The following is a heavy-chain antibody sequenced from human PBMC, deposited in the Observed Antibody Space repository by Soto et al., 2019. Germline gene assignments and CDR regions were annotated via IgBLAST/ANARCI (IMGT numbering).Heavy chain of an antibody. J-gene: IGHJ4*02. V-gene: IGHV4-34*01. CDR1: GGSFSGYY. Sequence: QVQLQQWGAGLLKPSETLSLTCAVYGGSFSGYYWSWIRQPPGKGLEWIGEINHSGSTNYNPSLKARVTISVDTSKNQFSLKLSSVTAADTAVYYCARGDGFMIMTTVTTHYFDYWGQGTLVTVSS. D-gene: IGHD4-17*01. CDR3: ARGDGFMIMTTVTTHYFDY. CDR2: INHSGST.